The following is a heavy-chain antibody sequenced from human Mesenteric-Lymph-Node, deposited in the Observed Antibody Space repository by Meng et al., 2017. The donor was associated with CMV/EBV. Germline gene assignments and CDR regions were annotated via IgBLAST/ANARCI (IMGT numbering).Heavy chain of an antibody. D-gene: IGHD2-15*01. J-gene: IGHJ4*02. CDR1: GGSFSGYY. Sequence: QVQLQQWGAGLLKPSETLSLTCAVYGGSFSGYYWSWIRQPPGKGLEWIGEINHSGVPNYNPSFKSRVTISLDRSKNQFSLKLSSVTAEDTAVYYCARGSDIPVNNYWGQGTLVAASS. CDR3: ARGSDIPVNNY. V-gene: IGHV4-34*01. CDR2: INHSGVP.